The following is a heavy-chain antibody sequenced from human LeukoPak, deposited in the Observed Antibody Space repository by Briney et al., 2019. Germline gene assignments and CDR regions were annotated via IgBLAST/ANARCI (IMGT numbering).Heavy chain of an antibody. V-gene: IGHV3-48*04. CDR1: GFTFSTYS. CDR3: ARDSGPAASWTYYGMDV. Sequence: GGSLRLSCAASGFTFSTYSMNWVRQAPGKGLEWVSAISGSGSTIYYADSVKGRFTISRDNAKNSLYLQMNSLRAEDTAVYYCARDSGPAASWTYYGMDVWGQGTTVPVSS. D-gene: IGHD2-2*01. J-gene: IGHJ6*02. CDR2: ISGSGSTI.